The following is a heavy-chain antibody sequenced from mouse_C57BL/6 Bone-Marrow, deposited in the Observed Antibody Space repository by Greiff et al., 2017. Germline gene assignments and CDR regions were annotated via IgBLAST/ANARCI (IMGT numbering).Heavy chain of an antibody. Sequence: EVNVVESGGGLVKPGGSLKLSCAASGFTFSDYGMHWVRQAPEKGLEWVAYISSGSSTIYYADTVKGRFTISRDNAKNTLFLQMTSLRSEDTAMYYCARGGYSNGSYYAMDYWGQGTSVTVSS. D-gene: IGHD2-5*01. CDR1: GFTFSDYG. CDR3: ARGGYSNGSYYAMDY. J-gene: IGHJ4*01. V-gene: IGHV5-17*01. CDR2: ISSGSSTI.